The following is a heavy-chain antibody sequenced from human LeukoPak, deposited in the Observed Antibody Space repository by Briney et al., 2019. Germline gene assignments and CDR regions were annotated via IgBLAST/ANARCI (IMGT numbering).Heavy chain of an antibody. CDR1: GFTFSTSG. D-gene: IGHD2-2*01. V-gene: IGHV3-30*03. Sequence: GGSLRLSCAASGFTFSTSGMHWVRQAPGKGLEWVAVISHDGNNQYYADSVKGRFTISRDNSKNTLYLQMDSLRNGDTAVYYCVRDLVYCSSTNCSDYWGQGTLVTLSS. CDR2: ISHDGNNQ. CDR3: VRDLVYCSSTNCSDY. J-gene: IGHJ4*02.